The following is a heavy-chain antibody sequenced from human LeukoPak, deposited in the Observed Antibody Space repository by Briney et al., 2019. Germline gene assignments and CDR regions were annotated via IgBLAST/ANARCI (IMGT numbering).Heavy chain of an antibody. CDR3: ARPASRGVGRYFDL. J-gene: IGHJ2*01. D-gene: IGHD3-10*01. CDR2: LSGSGDNT. CDR1: GFTFSSYW. V-gene: IGHV3-23*01. Sequence: GGSLRLSCAASGFTFSSYWMSWVRQAPGKGLEWVSALSGSGDNTYYADSVKGRFTISRDNSKNTLYLQMNSLRAEDTALYYCARPASRGVGRYFDLWGRGSLVTVSS.